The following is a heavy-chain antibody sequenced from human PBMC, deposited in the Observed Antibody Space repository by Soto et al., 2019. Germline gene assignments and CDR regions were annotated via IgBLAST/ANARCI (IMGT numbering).Heavy chain of an antibody. V-gene: IGHV4-4*07. CDR1: GGSISSYY. CDR3: ARDRESYYDFWSGYYPSGVDGMEV. J-gene: IGHJ6*02. CDR2: IYTSGST. D-gene: IGHD3-3*01. Sequence: PRETLSLTYTVSGGSISSYYWSWIRQPAGKGLEWIGRIYTSGSTNYNPSLKSRVTMSVDTSKNQFSLKLRSVTAADTAVYYCARDRESYYDFWSGYYPSGVDGMEVWCQGPPGT.